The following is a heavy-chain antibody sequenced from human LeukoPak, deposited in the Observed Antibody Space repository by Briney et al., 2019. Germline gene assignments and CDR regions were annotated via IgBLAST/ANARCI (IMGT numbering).Heavy chain of an antibody. D-gene: IGHD5-12*01. Sequence: SETLSLTCTVSGGSISSSSYYWGWIRQPPGKGLEWIGSIYYSGSTYYNPSLKSRVTISVDTSKNQFSLKLSSVPAADTAVYYCARQFGGYEGANDYWGQGTLVTVSS. CDR1: GGSISSSSYY. CDR3: ARQFGGYEGANDY. V-gene: IGHV4-39*01. CDR2: IYYSGST. J-gene: IGHJ4*02.